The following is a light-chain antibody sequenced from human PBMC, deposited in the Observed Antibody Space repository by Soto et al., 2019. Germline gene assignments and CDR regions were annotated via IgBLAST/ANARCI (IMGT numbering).Light chain of an antibody. CDR1: QTINRW. Sequence: SQMTQSPATLSAYLGDRVTITCRASQTINRWLAWYQQKPRKAPKLLIYGASSLEGGVPSRFSGSGSGTDFTLTISSLQPDDFATYYCQHYNPYSGPFGQLGKVDIK. J-gene: IGKJ1*01. V-gene: IGKV1-5*01. CDR2: GAS. CDR3: QHYNPYSGP.